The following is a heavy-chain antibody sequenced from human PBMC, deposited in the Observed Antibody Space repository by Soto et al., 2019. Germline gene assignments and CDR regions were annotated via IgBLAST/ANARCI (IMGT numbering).Heavy chain of an antibody. V-gene: IGHV1-2*02. D-gene: IGHD5-18*01. CDR3: ARRDSSGSLDF. Sequence: ASVKVSCKTSGYTFTYFYIHWVRLAPGQGLEWMEWINPKNGGTSHAQKFQGRVTMTRDTSISTVYMELNSLTSDDRGIYYCARRDSSGSLDFWGQGTLVTVSS. CDR2: INPKNGGT. CDR1: GYTFTYFY. J-gene: IGHJ4*02.